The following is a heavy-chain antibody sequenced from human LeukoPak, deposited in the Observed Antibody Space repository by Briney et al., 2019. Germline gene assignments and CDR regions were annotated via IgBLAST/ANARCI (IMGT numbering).Heavy chain of an antibody. CDR3: ARETLGAI. V-gene: IGHV3-21*01. J-gene: IGHJ3*02. Sequence: GGSLRLSCAASGFTFSTYSMNWVCQAPGKGLEWVSSIGTSGRYIYYADSVKGRFTISRDNAKNSLSLQMNSLRAEDTAVYYCARETLGAIWGQGTMVTVSS. D-gene: IGHD3-16*01. CDR2: IGTSGRYI. CDR1: GFTFSTYS.